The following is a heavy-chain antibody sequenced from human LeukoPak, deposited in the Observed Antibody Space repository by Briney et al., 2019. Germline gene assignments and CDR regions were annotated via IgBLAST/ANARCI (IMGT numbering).Heavy chain of an antibody. CDR3: ARHTGGVAGTVTWPFDY. J-gene: IGHJ4*02. CDR2: IYPGDSDT. Sequence: GESLKISCKGSGYSFTSYWIGWVRQVPGKGLEWMRIIYPGDSDTRYSPSFQGQVTISADKSISTAYLQWSSLKASDTAMYYCARHTGGVAGTVTWPFDYWGQGTLVTVSS. D-gene: IGHD6-19*01. V-gene: IGHV5-51*01. CDR1: GYSFTSYW.